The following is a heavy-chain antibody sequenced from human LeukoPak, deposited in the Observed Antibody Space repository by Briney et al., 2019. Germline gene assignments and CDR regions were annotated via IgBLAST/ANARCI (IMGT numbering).Heavy chain of an antibody. Sequence: GGSLRLSCAASGFTFSDYYMSWIRQAPGKGLEWVANIKQDGSEKYYVDSVKGRFTISRDNAKNSLYLQMNSLRAEDTAVYYCARVVRPLEKEDYWGQGTLVTVSS. D-gene: IGHD2/OR15-2a*01. CDR1: GFTFSDYY. V-gene: IGHV3-7*01. CDR2: IKQDGSEK. J-gene: IGHJ4*02. CDR3: ARVVRPLEKEDY.